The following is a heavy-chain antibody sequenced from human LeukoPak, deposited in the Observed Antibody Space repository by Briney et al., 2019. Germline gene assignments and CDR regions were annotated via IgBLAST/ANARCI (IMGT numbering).Heavy chain of an antibody. J-gene: IGHJ4*02. CDR1: GYPFSSYA. D-gene: IGHD3-10*01. V-gene: IGHV3-23*01. CDR3: AKELRYYGSGSYYNGLDY. Sequence: GGPLRLSCAASGYPFSSYAMSWVREAPGKGVEWVSAISGSGGSTYYADSVRGRFTISRDNSKNTLYLQMNSLRAEDTAVYYCAKELRYYGSGSYYNGLDYWGQGTLVTVSS. CDR2: ISGSGGST.